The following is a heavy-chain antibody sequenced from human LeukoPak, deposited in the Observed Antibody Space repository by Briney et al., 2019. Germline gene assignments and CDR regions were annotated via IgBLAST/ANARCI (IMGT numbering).Heavy chain of an antibody. CDR1: GFTFSSYA. V-gene: IGHV3-64*04. D-gene: IGHD3-22*01. CDR3: ARDYYDSSGYYSPIGD. J-gene: IGHJ4*02. Sequence: PGGSLRLSCSASGFTFSSYAMHWVRQAPGKGLEYVSAISSNGGSTYYADSVKGRFTISRDNSKNTLYLQMNSLRAEDTAVYYCARDYYDSSGYYSPIGDWGQGTLVTVSS. CDR2: ISSNGGST.